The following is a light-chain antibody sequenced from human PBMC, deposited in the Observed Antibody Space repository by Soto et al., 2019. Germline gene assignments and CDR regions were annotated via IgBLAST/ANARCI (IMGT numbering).Light chain of an antibody. Sequence: DIQMTQSPSSVSASVGDRLTITCRASQDISDWLAWYQQKPGKAPKLLIYAASTLQSGVPSRFSGTGSGTDFTLPISRLQSEDLPNYYCLEASSLPFTFVAGTKVDIK. CDR1: QDISDW. CDR3: LEASSLPFT. V-gene: IGKV1-12*01. J-gene: IGKJ3*01. CDR2: AAS.